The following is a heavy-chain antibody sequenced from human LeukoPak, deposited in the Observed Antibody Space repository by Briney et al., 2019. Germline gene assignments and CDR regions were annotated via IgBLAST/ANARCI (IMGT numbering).Heavy chain of an antibody. V-gene: IGHV4-59*01. CDR1: GGSISSYY. J-gene: IGHJ6*02. CDR3: ARGRPLCGGDCYFILDV. Sequence: PSETLSLTCTVSGGSISSYYWSWIRQPPGKGLEWIGYIYYSGSTNYNPSLKSRVTISVDTSKNQFSLKLSSVTAADTAVYYCARGRPLCGGDCYFILDVWGQGTTVTASS. D-gene: IGHD2-21*02. CDR2: IYYSGST.